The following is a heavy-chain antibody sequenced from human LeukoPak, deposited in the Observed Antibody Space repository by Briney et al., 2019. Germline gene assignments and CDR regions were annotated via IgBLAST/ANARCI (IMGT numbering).Heavy chain of an antibody. Sequence: GGSLRLSCAASGFTFGYYSMTWVRQAPGKGLEWVAVISYDGSNKYYADSVKGRFTISRDNSKNTLYLQMNSLRAEDTAVYYCARSLPAAMDAFDIWGQGTMVTVSS. CDR2: ISYDGSNK. J-gene: IGHJ3*02. D-gene: IGHD2-2*01. CDR3: ARSLPAAMDAFDI. CDR1: GFTFGYYS. V-gene: IGHV3-30*03.